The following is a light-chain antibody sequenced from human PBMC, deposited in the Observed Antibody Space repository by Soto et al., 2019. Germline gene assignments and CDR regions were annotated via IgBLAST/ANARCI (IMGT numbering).Light chain of an antibody. Sequence: DIQLTQSPSSLSASLGDRVTISCRASQNIDNYLHWYQQKSGKAPEALIYAASSLRDGVSSRFSGSGYGTEFTLTINNLQPEDFATYYCQQSSSSPPIIFGQGTRLVI. V-gene: IGKV1-39*01. CDR3: QQSSSSPPII. CDR2: AAS. CDR1: QNIDNY. J-gene: IGKJ5*01.